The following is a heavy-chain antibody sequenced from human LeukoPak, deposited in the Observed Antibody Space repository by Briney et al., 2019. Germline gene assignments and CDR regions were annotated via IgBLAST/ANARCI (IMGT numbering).Heavy chain of an antibody. CDR1: GFTFSSYG. CDR3: AVGVYYFDY. Sequence: GGSLRLSCAASGFTFSSYGMHWVRQAPGKGLEWVAVISYDGSNKYYADSVKGRFTISRDNSKNTLYLQMNSLRAEDTAVYYCAVGVYYFDYWGQGTLVTVSS. D-gene: IGHD3-10*01. CDR2: ISYDGSNK. J-gene: IGHJ4*02. V-gene: IGHV3-33*05.